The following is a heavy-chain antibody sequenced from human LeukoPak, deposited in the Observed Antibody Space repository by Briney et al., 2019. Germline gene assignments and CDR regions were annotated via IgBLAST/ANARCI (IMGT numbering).Heavy chain of an antibody. J-gene: IGHJ4*02. CDR2: IYYSGST. Sequence: SETLSLTCTVSGGSISSGGYYWSWIRQHPGKGLEWIGYIYYSGSTYYNPSLKSRVTISVDTSKNQFSLKLSSVTAADTAVYYCARGVDIVATIGSYWGQGTLVTVSS. D-gene: IGHD5-12*01. CDR1: GGSISSGGYY. V-gene: IGHV4-31*03. CDR3: ARGVDIVATIGSY.